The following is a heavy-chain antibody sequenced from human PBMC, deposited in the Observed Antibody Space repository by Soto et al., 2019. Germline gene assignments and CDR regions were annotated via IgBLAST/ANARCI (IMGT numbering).Heavy chain of an antibody. J-gene: IGHJ4*02. CDR2: ISYDGSNK. Sequence: PGGSLRLSCAASGFTFSSYGMHWVRQAPGKGLEWVAVISYDGSNKYYADSVKGRFTISRDNSKNTLYLQMNSLRAEDTAVYYFAKEYYYDSSGYPSPLFDYWGQGTLVTVSS. CDR1: GFTFSSYG. V-gene: IGHV3-30*18. CDR3: AKEYYYDSSGYPSPLFDY. D-gene: IGHD3-22*01.